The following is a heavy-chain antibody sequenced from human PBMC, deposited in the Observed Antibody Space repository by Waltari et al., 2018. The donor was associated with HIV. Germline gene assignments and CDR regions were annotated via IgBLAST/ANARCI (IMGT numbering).Heavy chain of an antibody. Sequence: QVQLVQSGAEETKPGASVTVSCKASGYTFTGYYLHWVRQAPGQGLEWMGWINPNSGGTNYAQKFQGWVTMTRDTSISTAYMELSRLRSDDTAVYYCAVGEYSSSSYGSSYYGMDVWGQGTTVTVSS. CDR2: INPNSGGT. J-gene: IGHJ6*02. CDR1: GYTFTGYY. CDR3: AVGEYSSSSYGSSYYGMDV. D-gene: IGHD6-6*01. V-gene: IGHV1-2*04.